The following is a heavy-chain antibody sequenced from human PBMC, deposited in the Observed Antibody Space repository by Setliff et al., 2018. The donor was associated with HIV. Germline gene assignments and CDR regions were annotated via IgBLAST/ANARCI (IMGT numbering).Heavy chain of an antibody. CDR3: ARGPSLQTTLFDY. J-gene: IGHJ4*02. Sequence: SETLSLTCTVSGGSISRYYWSWIRQPPGKGLEWIGYIYYSGSANYNPSLKSRVTISVDTSKNQFSLKLTSVTAADTAVYYCARGPSLQTTLFDYWGQGTLVTVSS. CDR2: IYYSGSA. CDR1: GGSISRYY. V-gene: IGHV4-59*01.